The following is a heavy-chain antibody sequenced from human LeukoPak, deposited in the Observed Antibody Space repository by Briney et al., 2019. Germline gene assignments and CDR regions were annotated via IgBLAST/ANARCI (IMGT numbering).Heavy chain of an antibody. D-gene: IGHD5-24*01. CDR2: IYHSGST. V-gene: IGHV4-59*12. CDR1: GGSISSYY. CDR3: ARAQSNQMATKI. J-gene: IGHJ4*02. Sequence: SGTLSLTCTVSGGSISSYYWSWVRQPPGKGLEGMGEIYHSGSTNYNRSIKRGDNISVDTSKNQLFLKLNSVPAPDTAVYYCARAQSNQMATKIWGQGILVTVSS.